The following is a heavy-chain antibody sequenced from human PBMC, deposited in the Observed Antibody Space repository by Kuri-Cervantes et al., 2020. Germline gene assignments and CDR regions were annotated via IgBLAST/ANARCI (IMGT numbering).Heavy chain of an antibody. V-gene: IGHV3-23*01. Sequence: ETLSLTCAASGFTFSSYAMSWVRQAPGKGLEWVSAISGSGGSTYYADSVKGRFTISRDNSKNTLYLQMNSLRAEDTAVYYCARARSSSSWYYYYGMDVWGQGTTVTVSS. D-gene: IGHD6-13*01. J-gene: IGHJ6*02. CDR1: GFTFSSYA. CDR3: ARARSSSSWYYYYGMDV. CDR2: ISGSGGST.